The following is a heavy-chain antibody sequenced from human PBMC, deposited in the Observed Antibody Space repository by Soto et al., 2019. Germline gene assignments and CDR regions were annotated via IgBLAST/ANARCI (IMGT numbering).Heavy chain of an antibody. CDR3: SKLKYSTYVRYLQH. CDR2: IYPGDSDT. V-gene: IGHV5-51*01. J-gene: IGHJ1*01. CDR1: GYSFTSYW. Sequence: GESLKISCKCSGYSFTSYWIGWLRQMPGKGLEWMGIIYPGDSDTRYSPSFQGQVTISADKSISTAYLQWSSLKASDTAMYYCSKLKYSTYVRYLQHWGQGTPVTVSS. D-gene: IGHD6-13*01.